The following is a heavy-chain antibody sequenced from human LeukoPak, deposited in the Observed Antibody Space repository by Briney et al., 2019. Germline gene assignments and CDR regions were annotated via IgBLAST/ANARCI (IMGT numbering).Heavy chain of an antibody. J-gene: IGHJ3*01. CDR2: IGGDGGRT. D-gene: IGHD6-19*01. CDR3: ARDREESTSAWWFDAFDL. Sequence: GGSLRLPCAASGLKFSSYAMSWVRQAPGKGLEWVSAIGGDGGRTYYADSVKGRFTISRDNSENTVSVQMNSLRAGDTAVYYCARDREESTSAWWFDAFDLWGQGTVVTVSS. V-gene: IGHV3-23*01. CDR1: GLKFSSYA.